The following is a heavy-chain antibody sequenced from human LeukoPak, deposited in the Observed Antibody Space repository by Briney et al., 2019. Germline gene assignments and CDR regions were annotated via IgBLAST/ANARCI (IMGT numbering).Heavy chain of an antibody. CDR2: IRYDGSNK. Sequence: GGSLRLSCAASGFTFSSYGMHWVRQAPGKGLEWVAFIRYDGSNKYYADSVKGRFTISRDNSKNTLYLQMNSLRAEDTAVYYCALISASRGHYFDYWGQGTLVTASS. V-gene: IGHV3-30*02. D-gene: IGHD3-10*01. J-gene: IGHJ4*02. CDR3: ALISASRGHYFDY. CDR1: GFTFSSYG.